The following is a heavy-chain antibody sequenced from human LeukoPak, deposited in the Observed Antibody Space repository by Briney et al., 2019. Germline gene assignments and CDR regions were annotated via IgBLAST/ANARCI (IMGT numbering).Heavy chain of an antibody. Sequence: PGGSLRLSCAVSGFTFSTYWMSWVRQAPGEGLEWVANINEDGSDKYYVDSLKGRFSISRDNAKNSLYLQMNSLRAEDTAVYYCAELGITMIGGVWGKGTTVTISS. D-gene: IGHD3-10*02. CDR1: GFTFSTYW. CDR2: INEDGSDK. J-gene: IGHJ6*04. V-gene: IGHV3-7*01. CDR3: AELGITMIGGV.